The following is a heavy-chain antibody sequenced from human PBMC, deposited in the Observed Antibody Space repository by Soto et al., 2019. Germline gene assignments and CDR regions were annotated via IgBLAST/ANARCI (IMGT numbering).Heavy chain of an antibody. J-gene: IGHJ6*02. CDR1: GFTFSSYD. V-gene: IGHV3-13*01. CDR2: IGTAGDT. CDR3: ARGGGDSGYDNYYYYGMDV. Sequence: GGSLRLSCAASGFTFSSYDMHWVRQATGKGLEWVSAIGTAGDTYYPGSVKGRFTISRENAKNSLYLQMNSLRAEDTAVYYCARGGGDSGYDNYYYYGMDVWGQGTTVTVSS. D-gene: IGHD5-12*01.